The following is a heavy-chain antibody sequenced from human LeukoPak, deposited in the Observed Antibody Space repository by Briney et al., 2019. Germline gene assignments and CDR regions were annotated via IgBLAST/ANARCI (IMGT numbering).Heavy chain of an antibody. CDR3: AVKGYDSSGYYVFDY. CDR1: GYTFTSYY. J-gene: IGHJ4*02. CDR2: INPSGGST. D-gene: IGHD3-22*01. V-gene: IGHV1-46*01. Sequence: ASVKVSCKASGYTFTSYYMHWVRQAPGQGLEWMGIINPSGGSTSYAQKFQGRVTMTRDTSISTAYMELSRLRSDDTAVYYCAVKGYDSSGYYVFDYWGQGTLVTVS.